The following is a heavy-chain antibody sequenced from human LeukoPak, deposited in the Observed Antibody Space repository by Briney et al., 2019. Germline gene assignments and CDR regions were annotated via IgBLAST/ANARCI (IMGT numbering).Heavy chain of an antibody. CDR3: ATTLSAVVGATTYWFDP. CDR1: GYTFTSYY. Sequence: ASVKVSCKASGYTFTSYYMHWVRQAPGQGLEWMGGFDPEDGETIYAQKFQGRVTMTEDTSTDTAYMELSSLRSEDTAVYYCATTLSAVVGATTYWFDPWGQGTLVTVSS. D-gene: IGHD1-26*01. J-gene: IGHJ5*02. CDR2: FDPEDGET. V-gene: IGHV1-24*01.